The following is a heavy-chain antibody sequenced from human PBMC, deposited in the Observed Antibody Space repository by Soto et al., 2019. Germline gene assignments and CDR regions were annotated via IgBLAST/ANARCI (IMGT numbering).Heavy chain of an antibody. D-gene: IGHD5-18*01. Sequence: EVQLLESGGGLVQPGGSLRLSCAASGFTFSSYAMSWVRQAPGKGLEWVSAISGSGGSTYYADSVKGRFTISRDNSKNTLYLQMNSLRAEDTAVYYCAKGLPGDTAMVYYYGMDVWGQGTTVTVSS. CDR3: AKGLPGDTAMVYYYGMDV. V-gene: IGHV3-23*01. CDR1: GFTFSSYA. J-gene: IGHJ6*02. CDR2: ISGSGGST.